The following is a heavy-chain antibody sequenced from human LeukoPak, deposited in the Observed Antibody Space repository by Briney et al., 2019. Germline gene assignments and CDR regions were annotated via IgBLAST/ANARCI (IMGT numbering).Heavy chain of an antibody. D-gene: IGHD6-19*01. Sequence: PGGSLRLSCAASGFTFSSYGMHWVRQAPGKGLEWVAVISYDGSNKYYADSVKGRFTISRDNSKNTLYLQMNSLRAEDTAVYYCAKAARYSSGWYIRDYFDYWGQGTLVTVSS. CDR2: ISYDGSNK. J-gene: IGHJ4*02. V-gene: IGHV3-30*18. CDR1: GFTFSSYG. CDR3: AKAARYSSGWYIRDYFDY.